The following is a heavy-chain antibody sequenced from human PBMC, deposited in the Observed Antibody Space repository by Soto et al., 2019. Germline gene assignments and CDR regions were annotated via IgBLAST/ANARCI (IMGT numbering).Heavy chain of an antibody. CDR3: ARHALTDYYDSSGYSLGAFDI. CDR1: GYSFTSYW. V-gene: IGHV5-10-1*01. J-gene: IGHJ3*02. CDR2: IDPSDSYT. Sequence: GESLKISCMGSGYSFTSYWISWVRQMPGKGLEWMGRIDPSDSYTNYSPSFQGHVTISADKSISTAYLQWSSLKASDTAMYYCARHALTDYYDSSGYSLGAFDIWGQGTMVTVSS. D-gene: IGHD3-22*01.